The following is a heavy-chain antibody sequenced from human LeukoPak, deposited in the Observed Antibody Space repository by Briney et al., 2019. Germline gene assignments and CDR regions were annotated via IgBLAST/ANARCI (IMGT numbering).Heavy chain of an antibody. J-gene: IGHJ3*02. V-gene: IGHV1-69*13. Sequence: SVKVSCKASGGTFSSYAISWVRQAPGQGLEWMGGIIPIFGTANYAQKFQGRVTITADESTSTAYMELSSLRSEDTAVYYCARGFAHTDIVVVPAAIYAFDIWGQGTMVTVSS. CDR2: IIPIFGTA. CDR3: ARGFAHTDIVVVPAAIYAFDI. CDR1: GGTFSSYA. D-gene: IGHD2-2*02.